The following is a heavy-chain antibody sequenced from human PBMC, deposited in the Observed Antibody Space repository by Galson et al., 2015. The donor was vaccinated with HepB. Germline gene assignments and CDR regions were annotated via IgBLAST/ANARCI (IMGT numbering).Heavy chain of an antibody. D-gene: IGHD2-15*01. CDR2: VSSSSSYI. CDR1: GFTFSSYS. V-gene: IGHV3-21*01. Sequence: LRLSCAASGFTFSSYSMNWVRQAPGKGLEWVSFVSSSSSYIYYADSLKGRFTISRDNAKNSLYLQMNSLRAEDTAVYYCARDPYCSGGTCYLDFWGQGTLVTVSS. CDR3: ARDPYCSGGTCYLDF. J-gene: IGHJ4*02.